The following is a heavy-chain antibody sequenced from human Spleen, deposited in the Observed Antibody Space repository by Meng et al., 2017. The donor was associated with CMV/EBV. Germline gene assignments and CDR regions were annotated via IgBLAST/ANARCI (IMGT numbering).Heavy chain of an antibody. CDR1: GDSISSNSYY. CDR2: IDYSGIT. Sequence: QVELQESGPGLVKSSETLSLTCTVSGDSISSNSYYWGWIRQPPGKGLEWIASIDYSGITFQNPSLKSRLTTSVDTSKNQFSLQLRFVTAADTAVYYCARHRGNYYQSFLHWGQGTLVTVSS. V-gene: IGHV4-39*01. CDR3: ARHRGNYYQSFLH. D-gene: IGHD1-26*01. J-gene: IGHJ1*01.